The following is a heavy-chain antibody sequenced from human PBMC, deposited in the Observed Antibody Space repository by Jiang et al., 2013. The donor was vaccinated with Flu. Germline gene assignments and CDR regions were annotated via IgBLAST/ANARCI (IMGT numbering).Heavy chain of an antibody. Sequence: VQLVESGGGLVQPGGSLRLSCAASRFTFNSYWMSWVRQAPGKGLEWVAKIKQDGSEKNYVDSVKGRFTISRDNAKNSLYLQINSLRAEDTAVYYCARHFDDYGWAFDYWGRGTLVTVSS. V-gene: IGHV3-7*03. CDR1: RFTFNSYW. D-gene: IGHD4/OR15-4a*01. CDR2: IKQDGSEK. CDR3: ARHFDDYGWAFDY. J-gene: IGHJ4*02.